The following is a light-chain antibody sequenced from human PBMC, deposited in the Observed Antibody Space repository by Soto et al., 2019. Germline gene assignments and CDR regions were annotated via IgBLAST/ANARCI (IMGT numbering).Light chain of an antibody. J-gene: IGKJ3*01. CDR1: QSLLHSNGYNY. Sequence: DIVMTQSPLSLPVTPGEPASISCRSSQSLLHSNGYNYLDWYLQKPGQSPQLLIYLGSNRASGVPDRFSGSGSGTDFTLTISSLQPEDFATYYCQQTYSFPLAFGPGTKVDV. CDR2: LGS. V-gene: IGKV2-28*01. CDR3: QQTYSFPLA.